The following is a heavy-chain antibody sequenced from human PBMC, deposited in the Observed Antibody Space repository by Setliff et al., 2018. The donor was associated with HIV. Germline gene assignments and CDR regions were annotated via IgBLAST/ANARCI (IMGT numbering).Heavy chain of an antibody. CDR3: ARDRCDSVKCYLYNWFDP. CDR1: GYSFSSHP. CDR2: IKTGNGDT. D-gene: IGHD3-22*01. J-gene: IGHJ5*02. Sequence: ASVKVSCKTSGYSFSSHPIHWVRQAPGQRPEWMGWIKTGNGDTQYSQKFRDRVTITRDTSADTVYMELSSLRSEDTAVYYCARDRCDSVKCYLYNWFDPWGQGTLVTVTS. V-gene: IGHV1-3*04.